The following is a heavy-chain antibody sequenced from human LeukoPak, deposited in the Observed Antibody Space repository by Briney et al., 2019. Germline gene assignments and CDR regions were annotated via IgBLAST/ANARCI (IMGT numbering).Heavy chain of an antibody. CDR3: ATGSGHYYGAGSYPGY. D-gene: IGHD3-10*01. Sequence: PGGSLRLSCAASGFTFSDYYMSWIRRAPGKGVEWVSYISSSNSYTNYADSVKGRFTISRDNAKNSLYLQMNSLRAEDTALYYCATGSGHYYGAGSYPGYWGQGTLVTVSS. CDR1: GFTFSDYY. V-gene: IGHV3-11*06. J-gene: IGHJ4*02. CDR2: ISSSNSYT.